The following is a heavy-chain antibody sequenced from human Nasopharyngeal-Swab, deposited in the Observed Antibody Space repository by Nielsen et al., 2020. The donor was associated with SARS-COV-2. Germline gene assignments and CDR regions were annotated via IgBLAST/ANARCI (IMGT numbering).Heavy chain of an antibody. V-gene: IGHV3-30-3*01. CDR2: ISYDGSNK. CDR1: GFTFSSYT. D-gene: IGHD5-18*01. J-gene: IGHJ4*02. Sequence: GESLKISCAASGFTFSSYTMHWVRQAPGKGLEWVAVISYDGSNKYYADSVKGRFTISRDNSKNTLYLQMNSLRAEDTAVYYCARSLWQDESPYFDYWGQGTLVTVSS. CDR3: ARSLWQDESPYFDY.